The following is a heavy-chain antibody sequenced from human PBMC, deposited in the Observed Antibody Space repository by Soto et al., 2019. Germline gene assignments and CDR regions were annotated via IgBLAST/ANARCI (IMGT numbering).Heavy chain of an antibody. D-gene: IGHD2-2*01. J-gene: IGHJ3*01. Sequence: QVQLQESGPGLVKPSQTLSLTCTVSGVSISSGAYFWTWIRQVPGKGLEWIGYFYDSETSLYNPSLQSRVTISVDTSENHVSLMLTSLTAADTAVYYCARGTPPYTVVNSAVFDRWGQGTMVIVS. CDR3: ARGTPPYTVVNSAVFDR. V-gene: IGHV4-31*03. CDR2: FYDSETS. CDR1: GVSISSGAYF.